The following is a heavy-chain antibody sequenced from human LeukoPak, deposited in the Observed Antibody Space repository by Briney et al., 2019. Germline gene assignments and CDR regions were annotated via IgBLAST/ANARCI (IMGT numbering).Heavy chain of an antibody. D-gene: IGHD4-17*01. J-gene: IGHJ4*02. CDR1: GGTFSSYA. CDR2: IIPILGIA. CDR3: ARDRYGDDPDADY. V-gene: IGHV1-69*04. Sequence: SVKVSCKASGGTFSSYAISWVRQAPGQGLEWKGRIIPILGIANYAQKFQGRVTITADKSTSTAYMELSSLRSEDTAVYYCARDRYGDDPDADYWGQGTLVTVSS.